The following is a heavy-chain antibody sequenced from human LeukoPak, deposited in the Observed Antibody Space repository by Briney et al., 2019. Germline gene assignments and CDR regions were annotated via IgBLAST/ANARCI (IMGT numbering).Heavy chain of an antibody. CDR2: ISWNSGSI. Sequence: GRSLRLSCAASGFTFDDYAMHWVRQAPGKGLEWVSGISWNSGSIGYADSVKGRFTFSRDNAKNSLYLQMNSLRAEDTALYYCAKGYYYDSSGYYFDYWGQGTLVTVSS. V-gene: IGHV3-9*01. CDR1: GFTFDDYA. D-gene: IGHD3-22*01. J-gene: IGHJ4*02. CDR3: AKGYYYDSSGYYFDY.